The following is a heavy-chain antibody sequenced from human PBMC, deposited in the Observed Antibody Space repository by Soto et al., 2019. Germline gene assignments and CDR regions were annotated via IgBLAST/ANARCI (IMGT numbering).Heavy chain of an antibody. D-gene: IGHD5-12*01. CDR3: ARSEMATQTFDY. CDR1: GGTFSSYA. Sequence: ASVKFSCKASGGTFSSYAISWVRQAPGQGLEWMGGIIPIFGTANYAQKFQGRVTITADESTSTAYMELSSLRPEDTAVYYCARSEMATQTFDYWAREPWSPSPQ. V-gene: IGHV1-69*13. CDR2: IIPIFGTA. J-gene: IGHJ4*02.